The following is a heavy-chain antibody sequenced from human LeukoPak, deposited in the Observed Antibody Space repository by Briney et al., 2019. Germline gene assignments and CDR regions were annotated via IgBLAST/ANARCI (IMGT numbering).Heavy chain of an antibody. CDR1: GYTFTGYY. CDR3: ARVSLYGLLEWARAFDY. D-gene: IGHD3-3*01. V-gene: IGHV1-2*02. CDR2: INPNSGGT. J-gene: IGHJ4*02. Sequence: ASVKVSCKASGYTFTGYYMHWVRQAPGQGLEWMGWINPNSGGTNYAQKFQGRVTMTRDTSISTAYMELSRLRSDDTAVYYCARVSLYGLLEWARAFDYWGQGTLVTVSS.